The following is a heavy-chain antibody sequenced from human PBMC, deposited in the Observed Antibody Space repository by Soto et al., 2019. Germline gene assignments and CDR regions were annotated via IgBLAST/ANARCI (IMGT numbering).Heavy chain of an antibody. CDR3: ARGRDAGAAY. CDR1: GGSFSGYY. D-gene: IGHD7-27*01. J-gene: IGHJ4*02. CDR2: INPSGST. Sequence: QVQLQQWGAGLLKPSETLSLTCAVYGGSFSGYYWSWIRQPPGKGLEWIGEINPSGSTNYTPSLKSRVTISGDTPKNQFSLKLTSVTAPDTAVYYCARGRDAGAAYWGQGTLVTVSS. V-gene: IGHV4-34*01.